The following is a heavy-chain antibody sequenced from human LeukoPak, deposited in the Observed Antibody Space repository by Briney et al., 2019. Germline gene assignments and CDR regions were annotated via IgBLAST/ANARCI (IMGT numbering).Heavy chain of an antibody. V-gene: IGHV3-23*01. CDR2: IFGSGGSA. CDR1: GFTFSSYA. CDR3: GKTTTGYSSGRNPAWPVDY. D-gene: IGHD6-19*01. Sequence: GGSLRLSCTASGFTFSSYAMYWVRQAPGKGLGWVSGIFGSGGSAHYADSVKGRFTISRDNSQNTVYLQTNSLRAEDTAVYYCGKTTTGYSSGRNPAWPVDYWGQGTLVTVSS. J-gene: IGHJ4*02.